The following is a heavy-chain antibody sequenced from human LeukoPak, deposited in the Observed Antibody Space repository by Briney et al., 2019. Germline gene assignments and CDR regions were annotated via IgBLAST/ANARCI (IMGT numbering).Heavy chain of an antibody. Sequence: ASVKVSCKASGYTFTSYYMHWVRQAPGQGLEWMGIINPSGGSTSYAQKFQGRVTMTRDTSTSTVYMELSSLRSEETAVYYCARPEGGSGRTDAFDIWGQGTMVTVSS. J-gene: IGHJ3*02. D-gene: IGHD3-10*01. V-gene: IGHV1-46*03. CDR2: INPSGGST. CDR3: ARPEGGSGRTDAFDI. CDR1: GYTFTSYY.